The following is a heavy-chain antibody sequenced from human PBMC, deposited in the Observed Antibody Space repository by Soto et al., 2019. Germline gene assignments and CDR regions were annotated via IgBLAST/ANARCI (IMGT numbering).Heavy chain of an antibody. V-gene: IGHV1-3*05. CDR2: VNADNGNT. D-gene: IGHD3-16*01. Sequence: QVELVQSGAEEKKPGASVKVSCKASGFNFFDYAIHWVRQAPGQGLEWMGWVNADNGNTKYAQNFQGRVTITRDTPARTAYMEVTSLRSEDTAVYYCARKEALWDVSGLDKGGQGTLVTVSS. J-gene: IGHJ4*02. CDR3: ARKEALWDVSGLDK. CDR1: GFNFFDYA.